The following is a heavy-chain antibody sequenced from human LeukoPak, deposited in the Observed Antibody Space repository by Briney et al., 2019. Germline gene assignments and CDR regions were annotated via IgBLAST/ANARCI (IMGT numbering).Heavy chain of an antibody. CDR2: IYYSGST. D-gene: IGHD2-15*01. Sequence: SETLSLTCTVSGGSISSSSYYWGWIRQPPGKGLEWIGSIYYSGSTYYNPSLKSRVTISVDTSKNQFSLKLSSVTAADTAVYYCARRGSYCSGGSCRDYWGQGTLVTVSS. CDR3: ARRGSYCSGGSCRDY. J-gene: IGHJ4*02. CDR1: GGSISSSSYY. V-gene: IGHV4-39*01.